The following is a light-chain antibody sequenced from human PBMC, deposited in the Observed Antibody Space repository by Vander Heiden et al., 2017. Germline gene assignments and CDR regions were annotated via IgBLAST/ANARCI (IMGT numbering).Light chain of an antibody. J-gene: IGKJ4*01. CDR1: QSISSY. V-gene: IGKV1-39*01. CDR3: QQSYSTTLT. CDR2: AAS. Sequence: DLQMTQSPSSLSASVRDRIPLPCPASQSISSYLNWYQQKPGKAPKLLIYAASSWQSGVPSRFSGSGAGTDFTLPISSRQPEDFATYYCQQSYSTTLTFGGGTKVEIK.